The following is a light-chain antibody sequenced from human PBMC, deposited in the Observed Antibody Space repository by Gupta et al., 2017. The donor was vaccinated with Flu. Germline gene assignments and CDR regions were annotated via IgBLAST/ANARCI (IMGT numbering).Light chain of an antibody. Sequence: GDRVTITCQASQDIVNFLNWYQQKPWKAPKLLIFDASSLETGVPSRFSGRGSGTHFTFTISDLQHEDFATYFVQQYEILPVTFGQGTKVDIK. CDR3: QQYEILPVT. V-gene: IGKV1-33*01. J-gene: IGKJ2*01. CDR1: QDIVNF. CDR2: DAS.